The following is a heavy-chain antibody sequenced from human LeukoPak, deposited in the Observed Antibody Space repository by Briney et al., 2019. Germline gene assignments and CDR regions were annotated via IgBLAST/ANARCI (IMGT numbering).Heavy chain of an antibody. CDR2: INPNSGGT. J-gene: IGHJ4*02. Sequence: ASVKVSFKASGYTFTGHYMHWVRQAPGQGLEWMGWINPNSGGTNYAQKFQGRVTMTRGTSISTAYMELSRLRSDDTAVYYCARWRGYASDWSGPFDDWGQGTLVTVSS. D-gene: IGHD6-19*01. CDR3: ARWRGYASDWSGPFDD. V-gene: IGHV1-2*02. CDR1: GYTFTGHY.